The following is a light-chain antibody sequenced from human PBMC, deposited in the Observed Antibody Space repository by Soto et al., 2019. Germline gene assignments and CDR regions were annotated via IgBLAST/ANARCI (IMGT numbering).Light chain of an antibody. CDR2: LESSGSY. J-gene: IGLJ1*01. CDR1: SGHRTNI. CDR3: ETWDTNTRV. Sequence: QSVLTQSSSASASLGSSVKLTCTLSSGHRTNIIAWHQQQPGNAPRYLMKLESSGSYNKGSGVPDRFSGSSSGADRYLTISNRQSEDEAEYYCETWDTNTRVYGTGTKVTVL. V-gene: IGLV4-60*03.